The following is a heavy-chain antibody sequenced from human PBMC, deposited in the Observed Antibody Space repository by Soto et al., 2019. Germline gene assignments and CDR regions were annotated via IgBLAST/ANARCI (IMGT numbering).Heavy chain of an antibody. D-gene: IGHD6-13*01. CDR3: AREAAAERNYYGLDV. CDR2: ISGYNGNT. CDR1: GYIFSRYG. J-gene: IGHJ6*02. V-gene: IGHV1-18*04. Sequence: QVQLVQSGPEVRKPGASVKVSCKASGYIFSRYGISWVRQAPGQGLEWMAWISGYNGNTKFGERAQGRVNVTTDTSTNTAYMELRSLRSDDTAVYYCAREAAAERNYYGLDVWGQGTTVIVSS.